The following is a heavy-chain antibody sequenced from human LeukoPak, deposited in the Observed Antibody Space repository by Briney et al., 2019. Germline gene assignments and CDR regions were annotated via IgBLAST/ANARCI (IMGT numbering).Heavy chain of an antibody. CDR2: IYTSGST. CDR1: GGSISSYY. D-gene: IGHD3-22*01. V-gene: IGHV4-4*07. CDR3: ARGTKYDSSGYFSFNY. J-gene: IGHJ4*02. Sequence: PSETLSLTCTVSGGSISSYYCSWIRQPAGRGLEWIGRIYTSGSTNYNPSLKSRVTMSVDTSKNQFSLRLSSVTAADTAVYYCARGTKYDSSGYFSFNYWGQGALVTVSS.